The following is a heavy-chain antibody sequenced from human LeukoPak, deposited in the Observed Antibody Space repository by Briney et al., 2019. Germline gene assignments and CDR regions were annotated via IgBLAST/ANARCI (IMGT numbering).Heavy chain of an antibody. J-gene: IGHJ2*01. CDR3: ARQGGGFWYFDL. CDR1: GGSISSYH. CDR2: IYYSGST. D-gene: IGHD6-25*01. Sequence: PSETLSLTCTVSGGSISSYHWSWIRQPPGKGLEWIGYIYYSGSTSYNPSLKSRVTISVDTSKNQFSLKLSSVTAADTAVYYCARQGGGFWYFDLWGRGTLVTVSS. V-gene: IGHV4-59*08.